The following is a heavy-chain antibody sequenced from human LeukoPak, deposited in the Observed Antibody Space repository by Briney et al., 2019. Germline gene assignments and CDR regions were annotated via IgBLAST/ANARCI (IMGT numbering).Heavy chain of an antibody. Sequence: GGSLRLTCAASGFTFSSYSMNWVRQAPGKGLEWVSYISSSSSTIYYADSVKGRFTISRDNAKNSLYLQMNSLRSDDTAVYYCARAKTSGLAAAADYWGQGTLVTVSS. CDR2: ISSSSSTI. D-gene: IGHD6-13*01. J-gene: IGHJ4*02. V-gene: IGHV3-48*01. CDR1: GFTFSSYS. CDR3: ARAKTSGLAAAADY.